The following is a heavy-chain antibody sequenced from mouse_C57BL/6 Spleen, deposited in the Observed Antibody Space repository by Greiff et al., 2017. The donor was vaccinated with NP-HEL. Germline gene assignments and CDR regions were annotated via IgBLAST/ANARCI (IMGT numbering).Heavy chain of an antibody. CDR1: GYTFPSSW. V-gene: IGHV1-74*01. CDR2: FHPSVSDP. Sequence: VQLQQPGAELVKPGASVKGSAKAPGYTFPSSWRHGGKRRPGKGLGWIGRFHPSVSDPNYNQKFKGKATLTVDKSSSTAYMQLSSLTSEDSAVYYCAMGGNSYFDYWGQGTTLTVSS. J-gene: IGHJ2*01. CDR3: AMGGNSYFDY.